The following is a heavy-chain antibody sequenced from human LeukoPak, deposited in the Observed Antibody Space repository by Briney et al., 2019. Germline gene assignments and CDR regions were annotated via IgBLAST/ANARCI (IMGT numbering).Heavy chain of an antibody. V-gene: IGHV4-39*01. J-gene: IGHJ4*02. D-gene: IGHD6-13*01. Sequence: SETLSLTYTVSGGSISSSSYYRGWIRQPPGKGLEWIGSIYYSGSTYYNPSLKSRVTVSVDTSKSQFSLKLSSVTAADTAVYYCASQFIAAADQLFDYWGQGTLVTVSS. CDR2: IYYSGST. CDR3: ASQFIAAADQLFDY. CDR1: GGSISSSSYY.